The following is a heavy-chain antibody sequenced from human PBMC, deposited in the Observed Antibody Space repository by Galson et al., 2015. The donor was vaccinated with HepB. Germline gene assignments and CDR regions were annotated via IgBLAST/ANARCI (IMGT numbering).Heavy chain of an antibody. V-gene: IGHV4-59*08. CDR1: GGSINNYY. CDR2: IYSTGNS. Sequence: TLSLTCNVSGGSINNYYWSWIRQPPGKGLEWIGYIYSTGNSKYNPALVGRITMSIDTSKNQFSLKLTSVTAADTAVYYCARHTAGYYPPSADWGQGTMVAVSS. D-gene: IGHD2-21*01. J-gene: IGHJ4*02. CDR3: ARHTAGYYPPSAD.